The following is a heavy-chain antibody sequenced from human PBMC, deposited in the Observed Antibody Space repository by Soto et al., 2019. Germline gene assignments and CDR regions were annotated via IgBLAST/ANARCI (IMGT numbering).Heavy chain of an antibody. CDR2: IIPIFGTA. D-gene: IGHD2-2*01. CDR1: GGTFSSYA. Sequence: QVQLVQSGAEVKKPGSSVKVSCKASGGTFSSYAISWVRQAPGQGLEWMGGIIPIFGTANYAQKFQGRVTITADESTSTAYMELSSLRSEDTAVYYCARVYCSSTSFYDYYYYGMDVWGQGTTVTVS. CDR3: ARVYCSSTSFYDYYYYGMDV. J-gene: IGHJ6*02. V-gene: IGHV1-69*01.